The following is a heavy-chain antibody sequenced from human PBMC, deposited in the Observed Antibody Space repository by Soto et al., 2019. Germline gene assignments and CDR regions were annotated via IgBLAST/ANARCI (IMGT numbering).Heavy chain of an antibody. CDR1: GGSFSGYY. CDR3: AIEGNSYGYFYFDY. J-gene: IGHJ4*02. CDR2: INDSGST. D-gene: IGHD5-18*01. Sequence: QVRLQQWGAGLLKPSETLSLTCAVYGGSFSGYYWSWIRQPPGKGLEWIGEINDSGSTKYNPSLKSRVTISVDTSKNQFSLKLSSVTAADTDVYYCAIEGNSYGYFYFDYWGQGTLVTVSS. V-gene: IGHV4-34*01.